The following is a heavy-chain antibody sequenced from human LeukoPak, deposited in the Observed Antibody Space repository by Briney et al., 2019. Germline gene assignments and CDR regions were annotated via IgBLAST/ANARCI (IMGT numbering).Heavy chain of an antibody. CDR3: ARGRFRGVYYDFWTRRPPGWFDP. D-gene: IGHD3-3*01. V-gene: IGHV4-34*01. CDR2: INHSGST. J-gene: IGHJ5*02. CDR1: GGSFSGYY. Sequence: SETLSLTCAVYGGSFSGYYWSWIRQPPGKGLEWIGEINHSGSTNYNPSLKSRVTISVDTSKNQFSLKLSSVTAADTAVYYCARGRFRGVYYDFWTRRPPGWFDPWGQGTLVTVSS.